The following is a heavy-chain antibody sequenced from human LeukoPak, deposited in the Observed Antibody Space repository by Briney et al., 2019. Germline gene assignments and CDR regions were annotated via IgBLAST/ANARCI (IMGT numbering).Heavy chain of an antibody. J-gene: IGHJ4*02. CDR1: GFTFSSYG. Sequence: GGSLRLSCAASGFTFSSYGMSGLRQAPGKGLEWVSAIRGSGGSTHYADPVRGRFTISRDHSKNPLYLQMNSLRAEDTAVYYCAKVYPLGVWVVYFDYWGQGTLVTVSS. CDR3: AKVYPLGVWVVYFDY. CDR2: IRGSGGST. D-gene: IGHD2-21*01. V-gene: IGHV3-23*01.